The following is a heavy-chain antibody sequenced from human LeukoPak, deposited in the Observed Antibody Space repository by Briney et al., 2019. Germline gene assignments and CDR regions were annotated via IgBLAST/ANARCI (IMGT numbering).Heavy chain of an antibody. V-gene: IGHV3-7*01. CDR3: VRDLGGCSGDCHPY. CDR2: IIGEGHER. Sequence: PGGSLRLSCAGSGFIFNNYWMGWVRQAPGKGLQWVASIIGEGHERHYVDSVKGRFTISRDNAKNSLFLQMDSLRVGDTAVYYCVRDLGGCSGDCHPYWGQGVLVTVSS. CDR1: GFIFNNYW. J-gene: IGHJ4*02. D-gene: IGHD2-21*01.